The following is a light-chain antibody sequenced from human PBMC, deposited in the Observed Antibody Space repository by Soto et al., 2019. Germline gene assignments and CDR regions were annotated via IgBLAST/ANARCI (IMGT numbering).Light chain of an antibody. CDR1: QSVGSN. V-gene: IGKV3-15*01. CDR3: QQYYNWWT. CDR2: GAS. Sequence: IVMTQSHSAVSVYTGARATLSCRASQSVGSNLAWYQQKPGQAPRLLIYGASTRVTGIPARFSGSGSGTEFTLTICSLQSEDFAVYHCQQYYNWWTFGHG. J-gene: IGKJ1*01.